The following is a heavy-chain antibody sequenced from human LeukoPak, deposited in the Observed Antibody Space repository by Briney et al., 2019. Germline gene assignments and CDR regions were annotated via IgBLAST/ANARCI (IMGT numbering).Heavy chain of an antibody. J-gene: IGHJ4*02. D-gene: IGHD5-18*01. V-gene: IGHV7-4-1*02. CDR1: GYTFTSYA. CDR3: ARGGIQLWFDC. Sequence: GASVKVSCKASGYTFTSYAMNWVRQAPGQGLEWMGWINTNTGNPTYAQGFTGRFVFSLDTSVSTAYVQISNLQADDTAIYYCARGGIQLWFDCWGQGTLVTVSS. CDR2: INTNTGNP.